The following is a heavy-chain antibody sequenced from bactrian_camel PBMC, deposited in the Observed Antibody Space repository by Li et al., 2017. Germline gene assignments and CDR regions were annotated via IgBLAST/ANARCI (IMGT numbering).Heavy chain of an antibody. CDR3: ATGLGVSDYEYNY. D-gene: IGHD4*01. J-gene: IGHJ4*01. CDR1: GYVGRHNIC. V-gene: IGHV3S1*01. CDR2: ISPRAVT. Sequence: HVQLVESGGGSVQAGGSLRLSCAASGYVGRHNICLGWFRQTPGKGLEWLSLISPRAVTYSTDSVKGRFIISRDDAKNTLYLQLNSLKTEDTAVYYCATGLGVSDYEYNYWGQGTQVTVS.